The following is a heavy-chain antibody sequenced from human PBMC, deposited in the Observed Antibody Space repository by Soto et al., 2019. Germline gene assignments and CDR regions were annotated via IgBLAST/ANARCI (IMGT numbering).Heavy chain of an antibody. D-gene: IGHD6-6*01. Sequence: ASVKVSCKASGYTFTGCYMHCVRQAPGQGLAWMGWINPDSGDTNYAQKFRDRVTMTRDTSISTAYMELSRLRSDDTAVYYCAREYTSASAWFDPWGQGTLVTVSS. V-gene: IGHV1-2*02. CDR3: AREYTSASAWFDP. CDR2: INPDSGDT. CDR1: GYTFTGCY. J-gene: IGHJ5*02.